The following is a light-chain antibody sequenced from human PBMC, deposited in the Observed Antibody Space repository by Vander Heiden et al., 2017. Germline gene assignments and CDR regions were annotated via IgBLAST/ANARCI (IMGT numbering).Light chain of an antibody. J-gene: IGKJ5*01. CDR3: RQALQDRIT. CDR1: QSLLHSNGYNY. V-gene: IGKV2-28*01. CDR2: LGS. Sequence: DIVMTQSPLSLPVSPGDPASISCTSSQSLLHSNGYNYLDWYVQKPGQSPQLLIYLGSNRASGVPDRFGGSGSGTDFTLTISRVEAEDVGVYYCRQALQDRITFGQGTRLEIK.